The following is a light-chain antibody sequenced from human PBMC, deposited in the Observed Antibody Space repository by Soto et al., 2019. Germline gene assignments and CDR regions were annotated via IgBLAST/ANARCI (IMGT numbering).Light chain of an antibody. Sequence: DIKMNHSPSAVSASVGDRVTITCQASQDISNYLNWYQQKPGKAPKLLIYDASNLETGVPSRFSGSGSGTDFTFTISSLQPEDIATYYCQPYSNLITFGHGTRLEIK. CDR3: QPYSNLIT. J-gene: IGKJ5*01. CDR2: DAS. CDR1: QDISNY. V-gene: IGKV1-33*01.